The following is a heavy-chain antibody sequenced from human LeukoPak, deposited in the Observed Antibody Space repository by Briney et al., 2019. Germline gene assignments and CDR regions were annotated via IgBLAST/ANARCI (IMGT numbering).Heavy chain of an antibody. CDR2: ISYDESYR. J-gene: IGHJ4*02. D-gene: IGHD1-26*01. CDR1: GFTFSSYA. Sequence: GSLRLSCAASGFTFSSYAMHWVRQAPGKGLEWVALISYDESYRYYADSVKGRFTISRDNSKNTLYLQMSSLRADDTAVYYCARAIGGSYCFDYWGQGTLVTVSS. V-gene: IGHV3-30-3*01. CDR3: ARAIGGSYCFDY.